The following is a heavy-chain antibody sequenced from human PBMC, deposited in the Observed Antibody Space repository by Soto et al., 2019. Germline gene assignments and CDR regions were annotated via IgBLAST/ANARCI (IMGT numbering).Heavy chain of an antibody. D-gene: IGHD5-12*01. J-gene: IGHJ6*02. CDR3: ARGGWAHYYYYGMDV. CDR1: GGSVSSGSYY. Sequence: SEPLSLTGTISGGSVSSGSYYWSWIRQPPGKGLEWIGYIYYSGSTNYKPSLKSRVTISVDTSKNQFSLKLSSVTAADIVVYYCARGGWAHYYYYGMDVWGQGTTVTVSS. V-gene: IGHV4-61*01. CDR2: IYYSGST.